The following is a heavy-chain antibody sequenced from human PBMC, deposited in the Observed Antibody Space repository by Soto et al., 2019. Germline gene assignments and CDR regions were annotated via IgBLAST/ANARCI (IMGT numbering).Heavy chain of an antibody. V-gene: IGHV1-2*04. CDR2: INPNSGGT. J-gene: IGHJ6*02. CDR1: GYTFTGYY. CDR3: ARGGAAAGSWREVYGMGV. D-gene: IGHD6-13*01. Sequence: ASVKVSCKASGYTFTGYYMHWVRQAPGQGLEWMGWINPNSGGTNYAQKFQGWVTMTRDTSISTAYMELSRLRSDDTAVYYCARGGAAAGSWREVYGMGVGGQGTRVTVP.